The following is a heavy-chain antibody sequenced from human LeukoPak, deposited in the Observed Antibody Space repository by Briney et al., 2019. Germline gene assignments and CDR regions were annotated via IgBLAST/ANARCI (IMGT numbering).Heavy chain of an antibody. J-gene: IGHJ4*02. CDR2: MNPNSGNT. D-gene: IGHD3-3*01. V-gene: IGHV1-8*01. CDR3: ARRPTYYDFWSGYYRPKTYFDY. CDR1: GYTFTSYD. Sequence: ASVKVSCKASGYTFTSYDINWVRQATGQGLEWMGWMNPNSGNTGYAQKFQGRVTMTRNTSISTAYMELSSLRSEDTAVYYCARRPTYYDFWSGYYRPKTYFDYWGQGTLLTVSS.